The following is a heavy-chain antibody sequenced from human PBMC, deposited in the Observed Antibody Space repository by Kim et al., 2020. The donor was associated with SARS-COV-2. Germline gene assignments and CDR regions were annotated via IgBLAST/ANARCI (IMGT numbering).Heavy chain of an antibody. Sequence: GGSLRLSCAASGFTFSNACIMWVRQAPGKGLEWVGRIKSNADSGTTHYAAPVKGRFTISRDDSKNTLYLQMNSLKTEDTAVYYCTTDPRFIVGATRSDYWGQGALVTVSS. CDR1: GFTFSNAC. J-gene: IGHJ4*02. V-gene: IGHV3-15*01. CDR2: IKSNADSGTT. CDR3: TTDPRFIVGATRSDY. D-gene: IGHD1-26*01.